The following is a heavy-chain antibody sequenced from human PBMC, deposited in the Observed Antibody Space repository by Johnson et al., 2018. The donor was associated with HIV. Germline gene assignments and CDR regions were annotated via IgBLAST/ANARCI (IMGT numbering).Heavy chain of an antibody. CDR2: INSDGTYT. CDR1: GFTFSSYW. Sequence: VQLVESGGGFVQPGGSPRLSCAASGFTFSSYWMHWVRQAPGKGLVWISRINSDGTYTTYADSVEGRFTISRDNAKNTLFLQMNSLRAEDTAVYYCARIAVVVQHDAFDIWGQGTMVTVSS. V-gene: IGHV3-74*01. J-gene: IGHJ3*02. CDR3: ARIAVVVQHDAFDI. D-gene: IGHD2-15*01.